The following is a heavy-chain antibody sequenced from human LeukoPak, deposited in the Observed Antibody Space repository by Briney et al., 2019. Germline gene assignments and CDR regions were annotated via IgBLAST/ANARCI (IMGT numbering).Heavy chain of an antibody. D-gene: IGHD2-2*01. Sequence: GGSLRLSCAASGFTFSSYRMNWVRQAPGKGLEWVSSISSSSSYIYYADSVKGRFTISRDNAKNSLYLQMNSLRAEDTAVYYCARELRYAGPHYCSSTSCNYFDYWGQGTLVTVSS. CDR2: ISSSSSYI. J-gene: IGHJ4*02. CDR1: GFTFSSYR. CDR3: ARELRYAGPHYCSSTSCNYFDY. V-gene: IGHV3-21*01.